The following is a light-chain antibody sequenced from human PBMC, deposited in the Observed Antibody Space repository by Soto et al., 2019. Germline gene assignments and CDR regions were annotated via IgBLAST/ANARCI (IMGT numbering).Light chain of an antibody. V-gene: IGLV1-44*01. CDR2: SNN. CDR3: AAWDDRLNGFVV. Sequence: QSVLTQPPSASGTPGQRVTISCSGSSSNIGSNTVNWYQQLPGTAPKLLIYSNNQRPSGVPDRFSGSKSGTSASLAISGLQSEDEADYYCAAWDDRLNGFVVFGGGTKLPVL. J-gene: IGLJ2*01. CDR1: SSNIGSNT.